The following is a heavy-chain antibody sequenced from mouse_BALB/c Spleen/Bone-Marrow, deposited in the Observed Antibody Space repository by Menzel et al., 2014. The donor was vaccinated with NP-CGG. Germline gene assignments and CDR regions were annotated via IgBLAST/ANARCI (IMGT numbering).Heavy chain of an antibody. V-gene: IGHV7-3*02. CDR1: GFTFTDYY. CDR3: ARDTGNYVRFAY. Sequence: EVKVVESGGGLVQPGGSLRLSCATSGFTFTDYYMSWVRPPPGKALEWLGFIRNKANGYTTEYSASVKGRFTISRDNSQSILYLQMNTLRAEDSATYYCARDTGNYVRFAYWGQGTLVTVSA. D-gene: IGHD2-1*01. CDR2: IRNKANGYTT. J-gene: IGHJ3*01.